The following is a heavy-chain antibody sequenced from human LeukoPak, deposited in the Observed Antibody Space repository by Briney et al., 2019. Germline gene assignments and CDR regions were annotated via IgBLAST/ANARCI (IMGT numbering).Heavy chain of an antibody. CDR3: ARRSLGDYPSFDY. J-gene: IGHJ4*02. CDR2: ISSSSSSI. V-gene: IGHV3-21*01. Sequence: GGSLRLSCAASGFTFSTYTMNWVRQAPGKGLEWVSSISSSSSSIYYVDSVKGRFTISRDNAKNSLYPQMNSLRAEDTAVYYCARRSLGDYPSFDYWGQGTLVTVSS. D-gene: IGHD4-17*01. CDR1: GFTFSTYT.